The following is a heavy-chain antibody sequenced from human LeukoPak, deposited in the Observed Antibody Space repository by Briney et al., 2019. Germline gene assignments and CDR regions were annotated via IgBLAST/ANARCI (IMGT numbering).Heavy chain of an antibody. CDR3: AKSGDSSGYYGKLFDY. CDR2: ISGSGGST. CDR1: GFTFSSYA. D-gene: IGHD3-22*01. Sequence: GGSLRLSCAASGFTFSSYAMSWVRQAPGKGPEWVSAISGSGGSTHYADSVKGRFTISRDNSKNTLYLQMNSLRAEDTAVYYCAKSGDSSGYYGKLFDYWGQGTLVTVSS. J-gene: IGHJ4*02. V-gene: IGHV3-23*01.